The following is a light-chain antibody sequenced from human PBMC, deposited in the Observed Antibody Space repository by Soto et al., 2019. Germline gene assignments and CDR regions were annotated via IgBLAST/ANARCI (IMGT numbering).Light chain of an antibody. Sequence: QSALTQPASVSGSPGQSITISCTGTSSDVGGYNYVSWYQPHPGKAPKLMIYDVSNRPSGVSDRFSGSKSGNTASLTISGLQAEDEADYYCSSYTSRGLYVFRTGTEVTVL. J-gene: IGLJ1*01. CDR1: SSDVGGYNY. V-gene: IGLV2-14*01. CDR3: SSYTSRGLYV. CDR2: DVS.